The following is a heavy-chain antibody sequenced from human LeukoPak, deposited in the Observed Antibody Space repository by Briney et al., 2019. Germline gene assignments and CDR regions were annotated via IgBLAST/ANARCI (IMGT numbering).Heavy chain of an antibody. CDR2: ISTSSSYI. CDR3: AKASAMIVVVSKHFDY. J-gene: IGHJ4*02. V-gene: IGHV3-21*04. Sequence: GGSLRLSCAASGFTFSSYTMNWVRQAPGKGLEWVSSISTSSSYIYYADSVKGRFTISRDNAKKSLYLQMNSLRAEDTAVYYCAKASAMIVVVSKHFDYWGQGTLVTVSS. CDR1: GFTFSSYT. D-gene: IGHD3-22*01.